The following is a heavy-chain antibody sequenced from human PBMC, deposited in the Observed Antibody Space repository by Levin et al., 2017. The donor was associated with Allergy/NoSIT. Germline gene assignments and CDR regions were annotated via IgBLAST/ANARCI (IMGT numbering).Heavy chain of an antibody. D-gene: IGHD3/OR15-3a*01. V-gene: IGHV1-18*01. J-gene: IGHJ5*02. CDR2: ISGYNGKT. CDR3: ARDGVYDFRSPHYWGYFDL. Sequence: ASVKVSCKASGYTFTNYGVSWVRQFPGQGREWMGWISGYNGKTNYAQKLQRRVTLTIDTFTTTVFMELRGLTSDDTAVYYCARDGVYDFRSPHYWGYFDLWGQGTLVTVSS. CDR1: GYTFTNYG.